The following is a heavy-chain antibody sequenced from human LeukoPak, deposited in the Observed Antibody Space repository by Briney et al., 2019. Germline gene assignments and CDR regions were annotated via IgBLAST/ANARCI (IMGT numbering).Heavy chain of an antibody. CDR2: ISSSGSTI. CDR1: GFTFSSYE. Sequence: GGSLRLSCAASGFTFSSYEMNWVRQAPGKGLEWVSYISSSGSTIYYADSVKGRFTISRDNAKNSLYLQMNSLRAEDTAVYYCARDRSGGTNAFDIWGQGTMVTVSS. CDR3: ARDRSGGTNAFDI. D-gene: IGHD3-16*01. V-gene: IGHV3-48*03. J-gene: IGHJ3*02.